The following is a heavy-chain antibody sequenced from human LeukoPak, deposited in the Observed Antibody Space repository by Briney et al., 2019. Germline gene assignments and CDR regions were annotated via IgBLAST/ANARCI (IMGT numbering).Heavy chain of an antibody. CDR3: ARLEYYDFWSGYNFDY. J-gene: IGHJ4*02. D-gene: IGHD3-3*01. V-gene: IGHV4-38-2*01. CDR2: IYHSGST. CDR1: GYSISSGYY. Sequence: SETLSLTCAVSGYSISSGYYWGWIRPPPGKGLEWIGSIYHSGSTYYNPSLKSRVTTSVDTSKNQFSLKLSSVTAADTAVYYCARLEYYDFWSGYNFDYWGQGTLVTVSS.